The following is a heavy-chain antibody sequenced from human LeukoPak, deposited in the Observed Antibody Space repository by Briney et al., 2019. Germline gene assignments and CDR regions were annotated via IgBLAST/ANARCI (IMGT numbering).Heavy chain of an antibody. CDR3: ARDPLLYSSHFDY. CDR1: GFTFSSYW. CDR2: IKQDGSEK. V-gene: IGHV3-7*04. J-gene: IGHJ4*02. D-gene: IGHD5-18*01. Sequence: GGSLRLSCAASGFTFSSYWMTWVRQVPGKGLGWVANIKQDGSEKYYVDSVKGRFTISRDNAKNSLYLQMNSLRAEDTAVYYCARDPLLYSSHFDYWGLGTLVTVSS.